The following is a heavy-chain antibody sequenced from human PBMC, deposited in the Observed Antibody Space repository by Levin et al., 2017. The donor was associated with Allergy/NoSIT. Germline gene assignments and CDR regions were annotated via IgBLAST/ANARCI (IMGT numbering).Heavy chain of an antibody. CDR2: INSDGSST. D-gene: IGHD6-6*01. Sequence: GESLKISCAASGFTFSSYWMHWVRQAPGKGLVWVSRINSDGSSTSYADSVKGRFTISRDNAKNTLYLQMNSLRAEDTAVYYCARQLTSGYYYYGMDVWGQGTTVTVSS. CDR3: ARQLTSGYYYYGMDV. V-gene: IGHV3-74*01. CDR1: GFTFSSYW. J-gene: IGHJ6*02.